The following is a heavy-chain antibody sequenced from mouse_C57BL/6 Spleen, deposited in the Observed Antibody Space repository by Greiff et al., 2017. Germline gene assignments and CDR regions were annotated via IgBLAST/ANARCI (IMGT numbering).Heavy chain of an antibody. D-gene: IGHD1-1*01. Sequence: QVQLQQPGTELVKPGASVKLSCTASGYTFTSYWMHWVKQRPGQGLEWIGNINPSNGGTNYNEKFKSKATLTVDKSSSTAYMQLSSLTSEDSAVYYCARSAIYYYGSSDGYFDVWGTGTTVTVSS. CDR1: GYTFTSYW. V-gene: IGHV1-53*01. J-gene: IGHJ1*03. CDR2: INPSNGGT. CDR3: ARSAIYYYGSSDGYFDV.